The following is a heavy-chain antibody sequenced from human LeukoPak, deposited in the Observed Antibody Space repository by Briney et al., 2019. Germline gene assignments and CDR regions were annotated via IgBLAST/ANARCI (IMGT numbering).Heavy chain of an antibody. V-gene: IGHV3-21*01. CDR3: ASRLQLWDLFDY. CDR1: GFTFSSYS. D-gene: IGHD5-18*01. CDR2: ISSSSSYI. J-gene: IGHJ4*02. Sequence: GGSLRLSCAASGFTFSSYSMNWVRQAPGKGLEWVSSISSSSSYIYYADSVKGRFTISRDNAKNSLYLQMNSLRAEDTAVYYCASRLQLWDLFDYWGQGTLVTVSS.